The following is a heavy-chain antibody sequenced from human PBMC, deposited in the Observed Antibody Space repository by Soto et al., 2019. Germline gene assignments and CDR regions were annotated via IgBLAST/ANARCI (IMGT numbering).Heavy chain of an antibody. CDR1: GGSISDYY. D-gene: IGHD5-18*01. Sequence: SETLPLTCRVSGGSISDYYWSWIRTSPEKGLEYIAYSSYGGITNLNGALKSRVTISVDTSKNQFSLKLSSVTAADTAVYYCARLGYSYGYESLGMDVWGQGTTVTVS. V-gene: IGHV4-59*08. CDR3: ARLGYSYGYESLGMDV. CDR2: SSYGGIT. J-gene: IGHJ6*02.